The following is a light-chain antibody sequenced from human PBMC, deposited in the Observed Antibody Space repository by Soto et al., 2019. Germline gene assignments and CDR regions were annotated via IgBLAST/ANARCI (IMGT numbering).Light chain of an antibody. CDR2: WAS. J-gene: IGKJ1*01. V-gene: IGKV4-1*01. Sequence: DIVMTQSPDSLAVSLGERATINCKSSQSILYSSNNKNYLAWYQQLPGQPPKLLIYWASTRESGVPDRFSGSGSGTDFTLTISSLQAEDVAVYYCQQYYSTPPTFGQGTKVEIK. CDR3: QQYYSTPPT. CDR1: QSILYSSNNKNY.